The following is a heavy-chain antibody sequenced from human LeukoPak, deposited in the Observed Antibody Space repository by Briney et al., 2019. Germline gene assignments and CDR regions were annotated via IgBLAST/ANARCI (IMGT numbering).Heavy chain of an antibody. V-gene: IGHV3-30*04. D-gene: IGHD3-22*01. CDR2: ISYDGSNK. J-gene: IGHJ4*02. CDR1: GFIFRSYS. Sequence: PGGSLRLSCAGSGFIFRSYSMSWVRQAPGKGLEWVAVISYDGSNKYYADSVKGRFTISRDNSKNTLYLQMNSLRTEDTAVYYCARTYYYDSSGYLNIGGPFDYWGQGTLVTVSS. CDR3: ARTYYYDSSGYLNIGGPFDY.